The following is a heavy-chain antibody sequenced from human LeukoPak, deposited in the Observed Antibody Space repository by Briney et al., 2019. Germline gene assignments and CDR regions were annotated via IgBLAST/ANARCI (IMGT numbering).Heavy chain of an antibody. J-gene: IGHJ2*01. CDR3: ATSRDGGDNWYFDL. D-gene: IGHD2-21*01. V-gene: IGHV4-59*08. Sequence: SETLSLTCSVSTGSISSYHWSWIRQPPGKGLEWIRYMYYSGITTYNPSLQSRVIISVDTSKNQFSLKLSSVTAADTAVYYCATSRDGGDNWYFDLWGRGTLVTVS. CDR2: MYYSGIT. CDR1: TGSISSYH.